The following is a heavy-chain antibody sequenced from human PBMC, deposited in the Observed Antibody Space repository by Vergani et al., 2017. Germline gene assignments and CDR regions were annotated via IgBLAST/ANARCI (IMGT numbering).Heavy chain of an antibody. D-gene: IGHD3-10*01. Sequence: QVQLQQWGAGLLKPSETLSLTCAVYGGSFSGYYWSWIRQPPGKGLEWIGYIYYSGSTYYNPSLKSRVTISVDTSKNQFSLKLSSVTAADTAVYYCARGTNPYYYGSGSYGFDPWGQGTLVTVSS. CDR2: IYYSGST. V-gene: IGHV4-34*01. CDR1: GGSFSGYY. CDR3: ARGTNPYYYGSGSYGFDP. J-gene: IGHJ5*02.